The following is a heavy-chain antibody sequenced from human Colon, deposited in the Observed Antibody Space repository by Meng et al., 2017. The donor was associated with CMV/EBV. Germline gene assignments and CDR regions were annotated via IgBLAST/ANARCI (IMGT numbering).Heavy chain of an antibody. CDR2: INGDGSVT. V-gene: IGHV3-74*01. CDR1: GFTFSSYW. Sequence: GGSLRLSCAASGFTFSSYWMHWARQVPGKGLVWVSRINGDGSVTNYADSVKGRFTISRDNAQNTLYLQMNSLRAEDTAIYYCVRDLISGMVPLGYWGQGTLVTVSS. J-gene: IGHJ4*02. CDR3: VRDLISGMVPLGY. D-gene: IGHD3/OR15-3a*01.